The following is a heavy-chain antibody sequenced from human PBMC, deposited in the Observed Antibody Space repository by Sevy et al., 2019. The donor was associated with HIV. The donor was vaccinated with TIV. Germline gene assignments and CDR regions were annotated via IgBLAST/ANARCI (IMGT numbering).Heavy chain of an antibody. Sequence: ASVKVSCKASGYTFTGYYMHWVRQAPGQGLEWMGWINPNSGGTNYAQKFQGRVTMTRDTSISTAYMELSRLRSDDTAVYYCARESIKIRGNWFDPWGQGTLVTVSS. CDR1: GYTFTGYY. J-gene: IGHJ5*02. CDR3: ARESIKIRGNWFDP. V-gene: IGHV1-2*02. CDR2: INPNSGGT.